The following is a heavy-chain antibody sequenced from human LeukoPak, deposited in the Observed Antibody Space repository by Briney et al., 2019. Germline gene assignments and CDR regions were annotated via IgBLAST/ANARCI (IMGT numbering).Heavy chain of an antibody. CDR2: INPSGGST. CDR3: ARDAGGIAAAGTGYYFDY. CDR1: GYTFTSYY. J-gene: IGHJ4*02. V-gene: IGHV1-46*01. Sequence: VASVKVSCKASGYTFTSYYMHWVRQAPGQGLEWMGIINPSGGSTSYAQKFQGRVTMTRDTSTSTVYMELSSLRSEDTAVYYCARDAGGIAAAGTGYYFDYWGQGTLVTVSS. D-gene: IGHD6-13*01.